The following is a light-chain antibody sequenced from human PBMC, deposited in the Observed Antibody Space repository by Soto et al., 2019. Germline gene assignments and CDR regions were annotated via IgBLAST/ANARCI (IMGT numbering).Light chain of an antibody. CDR2: QAS. CDR3: QQYTNPYT. V-gene: IGKV1-5*03. Sequence: DIQMTQSPSTLSASVGDRVTIACRASQSVSTWLAWYQQKPGEATRLLIYQASTLEVGVPSRFSGSGSGTEFTLTISNLQPEDFATYYCQQYTNPYTFGQGTKLEI. J-gene: IGKJ2*01. CDR1: QSVSTW.